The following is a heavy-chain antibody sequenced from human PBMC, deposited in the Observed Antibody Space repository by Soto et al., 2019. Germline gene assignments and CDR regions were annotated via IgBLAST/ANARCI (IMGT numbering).Heavy chain of an antibody. V-gene: IGHV3-23*01. CDR2: ISAGGGST. J-gene: IGHJ4*02. Sequence: GGSLRLSCVTSGFTFSTYAMSWVRQAPGKGLEWISGISAGGGSTYYADSVKGRVTISRDNSENTLFLQMNTLKGEDTALYYCVKESYCSGSSCYGFDNWGRGALVTVSS. D-gene: IGHD2-15*01. CDR1: GFTFSTYA. CDR3: VKESYCSGSSCYGFDN.